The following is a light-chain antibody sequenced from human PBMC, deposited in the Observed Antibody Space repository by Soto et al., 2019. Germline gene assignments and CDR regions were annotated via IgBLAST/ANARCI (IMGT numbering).Light chain of an antibody. J-gene: IGKJ4*01. Sequence: EIVMTQSPVTLSVSPGERATLSCGASQSVRRNLAWYQQKPGQAPRLLLSGASTRATAIPARFSGSGSGTEFTLTISSLQSEDFAGYYCQKYDNRPPLTFGGGTKVDI. V-gene: IGKV3-15*01. CDR2: GAS. CDR1: QSVRRN. CDR3: QKYDNRPPLT.